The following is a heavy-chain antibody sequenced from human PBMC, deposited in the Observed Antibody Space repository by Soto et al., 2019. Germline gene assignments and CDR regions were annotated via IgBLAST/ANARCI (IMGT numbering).Heavy chain of an antibody. D-gene: IGHD3-10*01. CDR1: GYTFTSYD. J-gene: IGHJ6*02. CDR2: VNPNSGNT. V-gene: IGHV1-8*01. CDR3: ARGHTVWLGELFYYYYYGMDV. Sequence: XSVKVSCKASGYTFTSYDINWVRQATGQGLEWMGWVNPNSGNTGYAQKFQGRVTMTRNTSISTAYMELSSLRSEDTAVYYCARGHTVWLGELFYYYYYGMDVWGQGTTVTVS.